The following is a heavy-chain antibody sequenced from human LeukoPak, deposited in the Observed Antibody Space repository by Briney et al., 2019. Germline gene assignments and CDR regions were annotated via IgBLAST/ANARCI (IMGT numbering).Heavy chain of an antibody. CDR2: INPNSGGT. CDR1: GYTFTSYG. Sequence: AASVKVSCKASGYTFTSYGISWVRQAPGQGLEWMGWINPNSGGTNYAQKFQGRVTMTRDTSISTAYMELSRLRSDDTAVYYCARVMVRGVIGSLDYWGQGTLVTVSS. J-gene: IGHJ4*02. D-gene: IGHD3-10*01. V-gene: IGHV1-2*02. CDR3: ARVMVRGVIGSLDY.